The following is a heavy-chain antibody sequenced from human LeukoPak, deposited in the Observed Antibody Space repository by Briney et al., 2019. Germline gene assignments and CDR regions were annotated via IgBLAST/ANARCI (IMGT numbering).Heavy chain of an antibody. J-gene: IGHJ1*01. CDR1: GGSISSGDYY. V-gene: IGHV4-30-4*01. CDR2: IYYSGST. CDR3: ATAVSYGYGGPYFQH. D-gene: IGHD5-18*01. Sequence: PSETLSLTCTVSGGSISSGDYYWSWIRQPPGKGLEWIRYIYYSGSTYYNLSLKSRVTISVDTSKNQFSLKLSSVTAADTAVYYCATAVSYGYGGPYFQHWGQGTLVTVSS.